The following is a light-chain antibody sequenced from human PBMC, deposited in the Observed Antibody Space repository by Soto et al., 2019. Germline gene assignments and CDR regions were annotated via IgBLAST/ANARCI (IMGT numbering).Light chain of an antibody. J-gene: IGKJ5*01. Sequence: EIVLTQSPASLCVSPGERATLSCRASQSVTSNLAWYQQKPGQAPRLLIDGASTRATSIPARFSGSGAGTEFTLTIISLQAEDFAVYYCQQYNNWPPKVTFGQGTRLEIK. CDR2: GAS. V-gene: IGKV3-15*01. CDR3: QQYNNWPPKVT. CDR1: QSVTSN.